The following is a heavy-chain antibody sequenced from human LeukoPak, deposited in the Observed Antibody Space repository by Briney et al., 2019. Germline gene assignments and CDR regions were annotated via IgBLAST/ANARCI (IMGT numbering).Heavy chain of an antibody. V-gene: IGHV1-46*01. CDR1: GYTFTSYY. CDR3: ASGGVVVAALMY. CDR2: INPSGGNT. Sequence: ASVKVSCKASGYTFTSYYMHWARQAPGQGLEWMGIINPSGGNTSYAQKFQGRVTMTRDTSTSTVYMELSSLRSEDTAVYYCASGGVVVAALMYWGQGTLVTVSS. J-gene: IGHJ4*02. D-gene: IGHD2-15*01.